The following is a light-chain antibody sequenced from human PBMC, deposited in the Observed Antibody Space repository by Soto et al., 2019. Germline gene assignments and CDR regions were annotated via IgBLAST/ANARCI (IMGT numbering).Light chain of an antibody. CDR2: EVS. J-gene: IGLJ2*01. CDR3: SSYSSSHTLVI. V-gene: IGLV2-14*01. CDR1: SSDIGGHNY. Sequence: QSVLTQPASVSGSPGQSITISCTGSSSDIGGHNYVSWYQQHPGKAPKLLISEVSSRPSEVSNRFSGSKSGNTASLTIAGLQTEDDANYYCSSYSSSHTLVIFGGGTKLTVL.